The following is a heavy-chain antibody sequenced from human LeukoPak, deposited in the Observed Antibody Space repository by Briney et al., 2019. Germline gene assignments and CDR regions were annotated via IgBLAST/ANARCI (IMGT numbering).Heavy chain of an antibody. V-gene: IGHV5-51*01. CDR1: GXSFSNYW. CDR2: VYPRDSDT. J-gene: IGHJ4*02. Sequence: PGESLKISFKASGXSFSNYWIGWVRQVPGKVLEWMVIVYPRDSDTRYSPSFQGQVTISADKSISTAYLQWSSLKASDTAVYYCARPGERSRRDWNLDQWGQGTLVTVSS. D-gene: IGHD1-1*01. CDR3: ARPGERSRRDWNLDQ.